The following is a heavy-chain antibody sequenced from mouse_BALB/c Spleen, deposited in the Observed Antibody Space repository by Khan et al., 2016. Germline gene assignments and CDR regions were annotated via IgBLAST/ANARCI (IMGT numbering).Heavy chain of an antibody. D-gene: IGHD2-1*01. CDR3: AIYGNYALDY. J-gene: IGHJ4*01. Sequence: QIQLVQSGPELRKPGETVKISCKASGYIFTSYGMIWVKQAPGEGLKWMGWINTNTGETTYAEKFKGRFAFSLETSASIAYLQINDLKNEDTATYFCAIYGNYALDYWGQGTAVTVSS. V-gene: IGHV9-3*02. CDR2: INTNTGET. CDR1: GYIFTSYG.